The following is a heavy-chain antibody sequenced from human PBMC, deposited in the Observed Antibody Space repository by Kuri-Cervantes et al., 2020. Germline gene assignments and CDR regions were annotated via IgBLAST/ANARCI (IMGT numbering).Heavy chain of an antibody. CDR3: ARASRGSNSYDY. J-gene: IGHJ4*02. CDR2: ISSSSSAM. Sequence: GESLKISCAASGFTFSTYSMNWVRQAPRKGLEYVSYISSSSSAMFYGDSVKGRFTISRDNAKNTLYLQMNSLRAEDTAVYYCARASRGSNSYDYWGQGTLVTVSS. D-gene: IGHD3-10*01. V-gene: IGHV3-48*04. CDR1: GFTFSTYS.